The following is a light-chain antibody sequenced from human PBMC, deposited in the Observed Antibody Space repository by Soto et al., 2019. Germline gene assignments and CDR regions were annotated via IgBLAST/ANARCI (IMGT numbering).Light chain of an antibody. J-gene: IGKJ2*01. CDR1: QSVSNS. CDR2: GPS. Sequence: EIVMTQSPVTLSVSPGDRVTLSCGASQSVSNSLAWYQQKPGQAPRLLIYGPSTRATGIPDRFSGSGSGTEFALTISSLQSEDFAVYYCQQYDNWPRTFGQGTKVEIK. V-gene: IGKV3D-15*01. CDR3: QQYDNWPRT.